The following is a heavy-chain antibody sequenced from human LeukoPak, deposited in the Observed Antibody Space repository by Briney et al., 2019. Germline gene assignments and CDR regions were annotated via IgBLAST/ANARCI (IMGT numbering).Heavy chain of an antibody. V-gene: IGHV5-51*01. CDR3: ARRTDSGWKWFDP. Sequence: GESLKISCKGSGYSFTNYWIGWVRQMPGKGLEWMGIIYPGDSDTRYGPSFRGQVTISADKSINTAYLQWSSLKASDTAMYYCARRTDSGWKWFDPWGQGTLVTVSS. CDR2: IYPGDSDT. D-gene: IGHD6-25*01. CDR1: GYSFTNYW. J-gene: IGHJ5*02.